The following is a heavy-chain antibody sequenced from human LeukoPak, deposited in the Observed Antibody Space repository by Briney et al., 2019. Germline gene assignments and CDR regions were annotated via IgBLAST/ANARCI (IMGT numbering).Heavy chain of an antibody. CDR2: ISSSSSYI. V-gene: IGHV3-21*01. Sequence: PGGSLGLSCAASGFTFSSYSMNWVRQAPGKGLEWVSSISSSSSYIYYADSVKGRFTISRDNAKNSLYLQMNSLRAEDTAVYYCARVGYRSSTSCRGIAAAWGLDYWGQGTLVTVSS. CDR3: ARVGYRSSTSCRGIAAAWGLDY. J-gene: IGHJ4*02. D-gene: IGHD2-2*01. CDR1: GFTFSSYS.